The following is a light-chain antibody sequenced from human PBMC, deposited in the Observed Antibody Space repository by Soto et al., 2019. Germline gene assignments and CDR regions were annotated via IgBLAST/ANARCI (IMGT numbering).Light chain of an antibody. CDR1: SSNIGSNT. CDR3: AAWDDSLNGLV. V-gene: IGLV1-44*01. J-gene: IGLJ2*01. CDR2: SNN. Sequence: QSVLTQPPSASGTTEQRVTISCSGSSSNIGSNTVNWYQQLPGTAPKLLIYSNNQRPSGVPDRFSGSKSGTSASLAISGLQSEDEADYYCAAWDDSLNGLVFGGGTKLTVL.